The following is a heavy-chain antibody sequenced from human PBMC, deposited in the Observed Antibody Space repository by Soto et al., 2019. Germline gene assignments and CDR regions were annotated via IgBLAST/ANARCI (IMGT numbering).Heavy chain of an antibody. CDR2: IVVGSGNT. J-gene: IGHJ6*03. CDR1: GFTSTSSA. D-gene: IGHD3-10*01. V-gene: IGHV1-58*02. CDR3: AAQIIAGSYYYYYYMDV. Sequence: ASVKVSCKASGFTSTSSAMQWVRQARGQRLEWIGWIVVGSGNTNYAQKFQERVTITRDMSTSTAYMELSSLRSEDTAVYYCAAQIIAGSYYYYYYMDVWGKGTTVTVSS.